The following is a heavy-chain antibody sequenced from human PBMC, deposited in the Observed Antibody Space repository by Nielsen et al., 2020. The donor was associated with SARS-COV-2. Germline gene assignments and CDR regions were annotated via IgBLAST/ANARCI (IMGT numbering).Heavy chain of an antibody. V-gene: IGHV3-30-3*01. CDR2: ISYDGSNK. D-gene: IGHD1-26*01. CDR3: ARYGTNPLDY. J-gene: IGHJ4*02. CDR1: GFTFSSYA. Sequence: GESLKISCAASGFTFSSYAMHCVRQAPGKGLEWVAVISYDGSNKYYADSVKGRFTISRDNAKNSLYLQMNSLRAEDTAVYYCARYGTNPLDYWGQGTLVTVSS.